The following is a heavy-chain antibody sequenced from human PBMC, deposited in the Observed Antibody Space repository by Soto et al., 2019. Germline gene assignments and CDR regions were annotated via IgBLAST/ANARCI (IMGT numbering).Heavy chain of an antibody. V-gene: IGHV1-69*01. CDR2: IIPIFGTA. J-gene: IGHJ6*02. CDR1: GGTFSSYA. Sequence: QVQLVQSGAEVKKPGSSVKVSCKASGGTFSSYAISWVRQAPGQGLEWMGGIIPIFGTANYAQKFQGRVTITADESTSTAYMELSSLRSEDTAVYYCARGYCSSTSYSGYYYYGMDVWGQGTTVTVSS. D-gene: IGHD2-2*01. CDR3: ARGYCSSTSYSGYYYYGMDV.